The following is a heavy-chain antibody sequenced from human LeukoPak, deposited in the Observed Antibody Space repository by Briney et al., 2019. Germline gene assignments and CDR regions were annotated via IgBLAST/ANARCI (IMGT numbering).Heavy chain of an antibody. CDR3: ARLIRANWFAP. Sequence: SETLSLTCTVSGGSISSYYWSWIRQPPGKGLEWIGHIYYSGSTNYNPSLKSRATISVDTSKNQFSLKLSSVTAADTAVYYCARLIRANWFAPWGQGTLVTVSS. D-gene: IGHD3-10*01. CDR2: IYYSGST. CDR1: GGSISSYY. V-gene: IGHV4-59*08. J-gene: IGHJ5*02.